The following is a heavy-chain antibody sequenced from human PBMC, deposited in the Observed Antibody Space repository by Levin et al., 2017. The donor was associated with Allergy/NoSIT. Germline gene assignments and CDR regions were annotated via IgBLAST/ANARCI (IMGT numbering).Heavy chain of an antibody. CDR3: ARDRAYAFDF. V-gene: IGHV3-66*01. Sequence: GESLKISCEASGFTVSGDYMNWVRQAPGKGLEWVSITLGGGNSYYADSVKGRFIISRDNSNSKSTLYLQMNSLSAEDTAMYYCARDRAYAFDFWGQGTMVTVSS. J-gene: IGHJ3*01. CDR1: GFTVSGDY. D-gene: IGHD3-10*01. CDR2: TLGGGNS.